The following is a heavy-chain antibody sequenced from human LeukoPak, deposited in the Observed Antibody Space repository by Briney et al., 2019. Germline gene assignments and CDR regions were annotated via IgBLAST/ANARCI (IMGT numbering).Heavy chain of an antibody. D-gene: IGHD2-2*02. V-gene: IGHV4-34*01. Sequence: SETLSLTGAVYGGSFSGYYWSWIRQPPGKGLEWIGEINHSGSTNYNPSLKSRVTISVDTSKNQFSLKLSSVTAADTAVYYCARGPRIWCSSASCYTGGWFDPWGQGTLVTVSS. J-gene: IGHJ5*02. CDR2: INHSGST. CDR3: ARGPRIWCSSASCYTGGWFDP. CDR1: GGSFSGYY.